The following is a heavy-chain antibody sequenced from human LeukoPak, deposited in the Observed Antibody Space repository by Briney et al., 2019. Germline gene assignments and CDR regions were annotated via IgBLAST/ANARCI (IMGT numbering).Heavy chain of an antibody. CDR2: ITRSSYI. CDR1: GFTFSSYS. Sequence: GGSLRLSCAASGFTFSSYSMNWVRQAPGKELEWVSSITRSSYIYYADSVKGRFTISRDNSKNTLYLQMNSLRAEDTAVYYCAKGMWSVAGHYFDYWGQGTLVTVSS. CDR3: AKGMWSVAGHYFDY. V-gene: IGHV3-21*01. J-gene: IGHJ4*02. D-gene: IGHD6-19*01.